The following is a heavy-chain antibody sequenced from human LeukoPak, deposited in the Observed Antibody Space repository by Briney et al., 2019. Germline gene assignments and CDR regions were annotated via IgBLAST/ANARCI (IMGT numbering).Heavy chain of an antibody. CDR2: ISGSGGST. D-gene: IGHD4-17*01. CDR3: AKDAPPYGDYVRIGYHTHHY. V-gene: IGHV3-23*01. Sequence: GGSLRLSCAASGFTFSSYAMSWVRQAPGRGLEWVSAISGSGGSTYYADSVKGRFTISRDNSKNTLYLQMNSLRAEDTAVYYCAKDAPPYGDYVRIGYHTHHYWGQGTLVTVSS. J-gene: IGHJ4*02. CDR1: GFTFSSYA.